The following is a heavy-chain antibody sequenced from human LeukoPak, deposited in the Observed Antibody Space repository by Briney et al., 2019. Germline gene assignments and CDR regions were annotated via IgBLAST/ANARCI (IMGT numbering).Heavy chain of an antibody. D-gene: IGHD5-24*01. J-gene: IGHJ4*02. CDR3: ARGRSGLDY. Sequence: PGGSLRLSCAASGFPFNSYWMSWVRQAPGKGLEWVANIKQDGSEKYYVDSVKGRFTISRDNAKNSLYLQMNSLRAEDTAVYYCARGRSGLDYWGQGTLVTVSS. CDR1: GFPFNSYW. CDR2: IKQDGSEK. V-gene: IGHV3-7*01.